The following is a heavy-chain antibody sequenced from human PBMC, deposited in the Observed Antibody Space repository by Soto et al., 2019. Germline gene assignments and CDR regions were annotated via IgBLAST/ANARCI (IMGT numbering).Heavy chain of an antibody. D-gene: IGHD6-13*01. CDR1: GYTFTDYG. CDR3: ARDAQYSSRWHPIDF. CDR2: IHTHNGHT. J-gene: IGHJ4*02. V-gene: IGHV1-18*01. Sequence: QVQLVQSGAEVKKPGASVKVYCKASGYTFTDYGISWVRQAPGQGLEWMGWIHTHNGHTNYAQKVQGRVTMTTDTSTSTAYMELRSLRPDDTAVYYCARDAQYSSRWHPIDFWGQETLVTVSS.